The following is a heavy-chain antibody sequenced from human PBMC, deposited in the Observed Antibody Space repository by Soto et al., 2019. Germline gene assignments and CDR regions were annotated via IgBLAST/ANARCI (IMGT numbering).Heavy chain of an antibody. CDR2: ISYDGSNK. J-gene: IGHJ4*02. Sequence: QVQLVESGGGVVQPGRSLRLSCAASGFTFSSYATHWVRQAPGKGLEWVAVISYDGSNKYYADSVKGRFTISRDNSKNTLYLQMNSLRAEDTAVYYCARDRLGHWGQGTLVTVSS. V-gene: IGHV3-30-3*01. CDR1: GFTFSSYA. CDR3: ARDRLGH.